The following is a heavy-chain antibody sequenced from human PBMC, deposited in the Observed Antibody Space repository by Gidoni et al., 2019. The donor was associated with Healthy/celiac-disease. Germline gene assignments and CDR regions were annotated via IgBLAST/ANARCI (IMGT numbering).Heavy chain of an antibody. CDR2: ISYDGSNK. V-gene: IGHV3-30*18. J-gene: IGHJ4*02. D-gene: IGHD3-22*01. CDR1: GFTFISYG. Sequence: QVQLVESGGGVVQPGRSLRLSCAASGFTFISYGMHWVRQAPGKALEWVAVISYDGSNKYYADSVKGRFTISRDNSKNTLYLQMNSLRAEDTAVYYCAKPSYYYDSSGYYDPMFDYWGQGTLVTVSS. CDR3: AKPSYYYDSSGYYDPMFDY.